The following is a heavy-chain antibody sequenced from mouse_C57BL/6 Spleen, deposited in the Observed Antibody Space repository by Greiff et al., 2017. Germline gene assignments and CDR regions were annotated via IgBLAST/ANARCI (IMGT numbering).Heavy chain of an antibody. D-gene: IGHD4-1*01. Sequence: VQLQQSGPELVKPGASVKISCKASGYSFTGYYMTWVKQSPEKSLEWIGEINPSTGGTTYNQKFKAKATLTVDKSSSTAYMQLKSLTSEDSAVYYCARNWGGEFDYWGQGTTLTVSS. CDR2: INPSTGGT. J-gene: IGHJ2*01. V-gene: IGHV1-42*01. CDR1: GYSFTGYY. CDR3: ARNWGGEFDY.